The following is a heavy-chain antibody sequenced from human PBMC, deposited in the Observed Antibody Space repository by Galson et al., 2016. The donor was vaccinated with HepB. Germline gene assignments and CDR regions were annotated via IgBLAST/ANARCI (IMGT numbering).Heavy chain of an antibody. CDR2: ISSSSSYI. J-gene: IGHJ4*02. D-gene: IGHD1-14*01. CDR1: GFPFSQYN. V-gene: IGHV3-21*01. Sequence: SLRLSCAASGFPFSQYNMNWVRQAPGKGLEWVSFISSSSSYIYYVDSVKGRFTISRDNAKNSLYLQMDSLRAEDTAVYYCVRETLRGTRFDNWGQGTLVTVYS. CDR3: VRETLRGTRFDN.